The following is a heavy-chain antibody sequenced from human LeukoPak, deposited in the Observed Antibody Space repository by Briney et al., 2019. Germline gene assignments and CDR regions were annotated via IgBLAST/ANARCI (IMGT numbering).Heavy chain of an antibody. CDR3: ARDGGSSWYFDY. Sequence: GRSLRLSCAASGFTFDDYAMHWVRQAPGKGLEWVSGISWNSGSIGYADSVRGRFTISRDNAKNSLHLQMNSLRAEDTAVYYCARDGGSSWYFDYWGQGTLATVSS. D-gene: IGHD6-13*01. CDR1: GFTFDDYA. J-gene: IGHJ4*02. CDR2: ISWNSGSI. V-gene: IGHV3-9*01.